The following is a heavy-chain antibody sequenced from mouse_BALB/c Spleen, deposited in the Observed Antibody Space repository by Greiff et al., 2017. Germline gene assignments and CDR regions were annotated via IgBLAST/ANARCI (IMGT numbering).Heavy chain of an antibody. Sequence: DVQLVESGGGLVQPGGSRKLSCAASGFTFSSFGMHWVRQAPEKGLEWVAYISSGSSTIYYADTVKGRFTISRDNPKNTLFLQMTSLRSEDTAMYYCARYYGSSYPAWFAYWGQGTLVTVSA. CDR1: GFTFSSFG. D-gene: IGHD1-1*01. V-gene: IGHV5-17*02. CDR2: ISSGSSTI. J-gene: IGHJ3*01. CDR3: ARYYGSSYPAWFAY.